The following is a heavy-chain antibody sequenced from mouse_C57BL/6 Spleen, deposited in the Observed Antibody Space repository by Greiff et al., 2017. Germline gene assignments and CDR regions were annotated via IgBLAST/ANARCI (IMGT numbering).Heavy chain of an antibody. J-gene: IGHJ4*01. CDR1: GFTFSDYG. D-gene: IGHD2-4*01. V-gene: IGHV5-17*01. Sequence: EVQLVESGGGLVKPGGSLKLSCAASGFTFSDYGMHWVRQAPEKGLEWVAYISSGSSTIYYADTVKGRFTISRDNAKNTLFLQMTSLRSEDAAVYYCARDDCDAPYAMDYWGQGTSVTVSS. CDR2: ISSGSSTI. CDR3: ARDDCDAPYAMDY.